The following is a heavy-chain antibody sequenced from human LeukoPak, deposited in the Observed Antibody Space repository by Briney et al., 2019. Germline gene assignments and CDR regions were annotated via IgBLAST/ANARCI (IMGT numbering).Heavy chain of an antibody. J-gene: IGHJ1*01. CDR1: GFTFSSYG. V-gene: IGHV3-30*02. CDR2: IRYDGSNK. Sequence: PGGSLRLSCAASGFTFSSYGMHWVRQAPGKGLKWVAFIRYDGSNKYYADSAKGRFTISRDNSKNTLYLQMNSLRAADTAVYYCANIPASSGSYGQYFQHWGQGTLVTVSS. D-gene: IGHD1-26*01. CDR3: ANIPASSGSYGQYFQH.